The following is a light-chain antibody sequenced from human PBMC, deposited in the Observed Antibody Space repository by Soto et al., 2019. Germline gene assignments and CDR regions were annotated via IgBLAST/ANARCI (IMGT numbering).Light chain of an antibody. Sequence: IQMTQSPSSLSASVGDRVTIACRASQSISIYLNWYQQKPGKAPKVVIYAASSLQSGVPSRFNGNGSGTDFTLTISSLQPEDFATYYCQQSYSLPRTFGQGTKVDIK. J-gene: IGKJ1*01. V-gene: IGKV1-39*01. CDR2: AAS. CDR3: QQSYSLPRT. CDR1: QSISIY.